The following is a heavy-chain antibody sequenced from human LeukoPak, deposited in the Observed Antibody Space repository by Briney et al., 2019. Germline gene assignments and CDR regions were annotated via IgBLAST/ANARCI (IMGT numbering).Heavy chain of an antibody. CDR1: GYRFSSYW. CDR3: VRALGYCSSGSCYYYDY. D-gene: IGHD2-15*01. V-gene: IGHV5-51*01. J-gene: IGHJ4*02. CDR2: IYPGDSET. Sequence: GETLKISCKGSGYRFSSYWIGWVRQMPGKGLEWMGIIYPGDSETRYSPSFQGQVTISADKSISTAYLQWSSLKASDTAMYYCVRALGYCSSGSCYYYDYWGQGTLVTVSS.